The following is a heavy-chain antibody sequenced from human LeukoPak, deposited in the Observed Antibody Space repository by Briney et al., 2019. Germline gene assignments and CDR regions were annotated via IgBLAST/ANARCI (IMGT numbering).Heavy chain of an antibody. CDR1: GYTFTSYY. D-gene: IGHD3-16*01. J-gene: IGHJ4*02. V-gene: IGHV1-46*01. CDR2: INPSGGST. Sequence: GASGKVSCTAPGYTFTSYYMHWVRQAPGQGREWMGIINPSGGSTIYAQKLQGRVTITRYMSTITIYMEVSRLRCEDTAVYYCVRGVPDYGDYWGRGNVVSVS. CDR3: VRGVPDYGDY.